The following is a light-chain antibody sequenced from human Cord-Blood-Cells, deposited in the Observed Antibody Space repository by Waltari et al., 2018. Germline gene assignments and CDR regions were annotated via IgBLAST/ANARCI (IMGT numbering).Light chain of an antibody. CDR1: QSVSSSY. J-gene: IGKJ1*01. Sequence: LLFTQPPGTLSLSPGERASLSCRASQSVSSSYLAWYQQKPGQAPRLLIYGASSRATGIPDRFSGSGSGTDFTLTISRLEPEDFAVYYCQQYGSSPRTFGQGTKVEIK. CDR2: GAS. V-gene: IGKV3-20*01. CDR3: QQYGSSPRT.